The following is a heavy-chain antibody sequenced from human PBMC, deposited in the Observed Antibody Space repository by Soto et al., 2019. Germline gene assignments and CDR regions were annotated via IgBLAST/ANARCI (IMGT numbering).Heavy chain of an antibody. D-gene: IGHD6-13*01. Sequence: LGESLKISCKGSGYSFTSYWIGWVRQMPGKGLEWMGIIYPGDSDTRYSPSFQGQVTISADKSISTAYLQWSSLKASDTAMYYCARRLSGYSRSSHHYGMAVWGQGTTVTVSS. V-gene: IGHV5-51*01. CDR2: IYPGDSDT. J-gene: IGHJ6*02. CDR1: GYSFTSYW. CDR3: ARRLSGYSRSSHHYGMAV.